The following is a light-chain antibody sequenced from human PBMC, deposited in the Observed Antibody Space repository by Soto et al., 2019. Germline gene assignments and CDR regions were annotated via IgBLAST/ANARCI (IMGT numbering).Light chain of an antibody. CDR2: LGS. V-gene: IGKV2-28*01. Sequence: IVMTQSPLSLSVTPGEAASISCMSSARLLHKNGYNYVDWYMQKPGQSPQLLIYLGSNRASGVPDRFSGSGSDTYFTLEISRVEADDVGVYYYMQPLENFRTFGQGTKLEIK. CDR1: ARLLHKNGYNY. CDR3: MQPLENFRT. J-gene: IGKJ1*01.